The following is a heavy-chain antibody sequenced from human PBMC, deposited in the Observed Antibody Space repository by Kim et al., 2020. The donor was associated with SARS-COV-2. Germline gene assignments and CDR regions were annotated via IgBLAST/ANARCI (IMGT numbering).Heavy chain of an antibody. CDR3: ARGNYYESVSLSDYYNGLDV. CDR2: ISFDGRNK. D-gene: IGHD3-22*01. Sequence: GGSLRLSCAASGLTFDNSAMNWVRQAPGKGLEWVAVISFDGRNKAYADSVQDRFTISRDNSKSTLHLQMSSLRVEDTAIYYCARGNYYESVSLSDYYNGLDVWGQGTTVTVSS. J-gene: IGHJ6*02. V-gene: IGHV3-30-3*01. CDR1: GLTFDNSA.